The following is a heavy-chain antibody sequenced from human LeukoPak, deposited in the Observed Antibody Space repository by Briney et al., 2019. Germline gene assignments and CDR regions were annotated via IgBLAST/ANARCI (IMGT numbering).Heavy chain of an antibody. D-gene: IGHD6-13*01. CDR1: GGSISSYY. CDR3: ARHRGSSWYGIDY. V-gene: IGHV4-59*08. CDR2: IYYSGST. Sequence: SETLSLTCTVSGGSISSYYWSWIRQPPGKGLEWIGYIYYSGSTNYNPSLKSRVTISVDTSKNQFSLKLSSVTAADTAVYYCARHRGSSWYGIDYWGQGTLVTVSS. J-gene: IGHJ4*02.